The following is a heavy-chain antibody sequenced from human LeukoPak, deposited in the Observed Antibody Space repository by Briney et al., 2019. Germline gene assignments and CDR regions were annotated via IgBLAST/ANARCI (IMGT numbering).Heavy chain of an antibody. CDR3: ARDRSSSSSPRAYYFDY. V-gene: IGHV4-39*07. Sequence: SETLSLTCTVSGGSISSSSYYWGWIRQPPGKGLEWIGSIYYSGSTYYNPSLKSRVTISVDTSKNQFSLKLSSVTAADTAVYYCARDRSSSSSPRAYYFDYWGQGTLVTVSS. CDR2: IYYSGST. J-gene: IGHJ4*02. CDR1: GGSISSSSYY. D-gene: IGHD6-13*01.